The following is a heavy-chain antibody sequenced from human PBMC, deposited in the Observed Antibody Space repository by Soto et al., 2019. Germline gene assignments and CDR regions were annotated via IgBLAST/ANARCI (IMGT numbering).Heavy chain of an antibody. CDR1: GFTFSSYS. Sequence: GGSLRLSCAASGFTFSSYSMNWVRQAPGKGLEWVSSISSSSSYIYYADSVKGRFTISGDNAKNSLYLQINSLRAEDTAVYYCGKSTWGDCHPSFWGQGTPVTVSS. V-gene: IGHV3-21*04. J-gene: IGHJ4*02. CDR2: ISSSSSYI. CDR3: GKSTWGDCHPSF. D-gene: IGHD2-21*02.